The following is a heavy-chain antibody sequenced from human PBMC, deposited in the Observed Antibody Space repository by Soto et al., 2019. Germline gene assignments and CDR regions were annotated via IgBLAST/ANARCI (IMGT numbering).Heavy chain of an antibody. CDR1: GYTFTSYG. V-gene: IGHV1-18*04. D-gene: IGHD6-19*01. J-gene: IGHJ6*02. CDR3: AREGVAVAGNHYYYYGMDV. Sequence: GASVKVSWKASGYTFTSYGISWVRQAPGQGLEWMGWISAYNGNTNYAQKLQGRVTMTTDTSTSTAYMELRSLRSDDTAVYYCAREGVAVAGNHYYYYGMDVWGQGTTVTVSS. CDR2: ISAYNGNT.